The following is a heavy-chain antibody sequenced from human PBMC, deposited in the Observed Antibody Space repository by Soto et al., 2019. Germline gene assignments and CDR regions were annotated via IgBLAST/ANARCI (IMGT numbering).Heavy chain of an antibody. CDR2: AHHSGRT. CDR1: GGSMTSSNW. V-gene: IGHV4-4*02. J-gene: IGHJ4*02. Sequence: QLQLQESGPGLVKPSGTLSLTCTVSGGSMTSSNWWNWVRQSPGKGLEWIGEAHHSGRTNYNPSLKSRVTISVDKSKNHFSLQLSSVTAADTAVYYCARSEATGLDYWGQGTLVTVSS. CDR3: ARSEATGLDY.